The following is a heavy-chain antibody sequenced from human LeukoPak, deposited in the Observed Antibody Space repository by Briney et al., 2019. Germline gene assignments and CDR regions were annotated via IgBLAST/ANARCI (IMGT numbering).Heavy chain of an antibody. D-gene: IGHD2-21*02. CDR1: EFNFFSYG. J-gene: IGHJ4*01. CDR3: ARELPREVTLDY. Sequence: QAGGSLRLSCVASEFNFFSYGMQRVRQAPGKGLVWVSRIFADGSTTSYADSVKGRFTVSRDNAKNTLYLQMDSLRAEDTAVYYCARELPREVTLDYWGQGTLVTVSP. V-gene: IGHV3-74*01. CDR2: IFADGSTT.